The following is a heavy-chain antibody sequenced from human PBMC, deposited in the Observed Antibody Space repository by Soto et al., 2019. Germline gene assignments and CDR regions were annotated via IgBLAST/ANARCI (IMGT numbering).Heavy chain of an antibody. V-gene: IGHV1-69*13. D-gene: IGHD3-22*01. Sequence: ASVKVSCKASGGTFSSYAISWVRQAPGQGLEWMGGIIPIFGTANYAQKFQGRVTITADESTSTAYMELSSLRSEDTAVYYCARETPYYCDSGGANTFGYWAQGTLVPVSS. CDR2: IIPIFGTA. CDR3: ARETPYYCDSGGANTFGY. J-gene: IGHJ4*02. CDR1: GGTFSSYA.